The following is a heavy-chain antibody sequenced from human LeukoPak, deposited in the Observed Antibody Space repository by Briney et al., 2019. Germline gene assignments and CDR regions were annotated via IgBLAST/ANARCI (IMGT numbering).Heavy chain of an antibody. CDR2: IYYSGSS. J-gene: IGHJ4*02. V-gene: IGHV4-59*01. CDR1: GGSISSYY. D-gene: IGHD5-18*01. CDR3: ARGGIQLWGFDY. Sequence: PSETLSLTCTVSGGSISSYYWSWIRRPPGKGLEWIGYIYYSGSSNYNPSLKSRVTISVDTANNQFSLKLSSMTAADTAVYYCARGGIQLWGFDYWGQGTLVTVSS.